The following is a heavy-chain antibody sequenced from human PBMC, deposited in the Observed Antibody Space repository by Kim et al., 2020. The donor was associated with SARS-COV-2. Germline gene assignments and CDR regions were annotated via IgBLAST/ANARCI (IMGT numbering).Heavy chain of an antibody. CDR2: IYGNDQK. J-gene: IGHJ6*02. CDR1: EFSLTTGGVG. V-gene: IGHV2-5*01. CDR3: AHDSPGLYGFDV. D-gene: IGHD6-19*01. Sequence: SGPTLLKPTQTLTLTCVFSEFSLTTGGVGVAWVRQPPGKALEWLALIYGNDQKWYSPSLKRRLTIAKDASNNQVVLTLTNIRPVDAGTYYCAHDSPGLYGFDVWGQGTTVTVSS.